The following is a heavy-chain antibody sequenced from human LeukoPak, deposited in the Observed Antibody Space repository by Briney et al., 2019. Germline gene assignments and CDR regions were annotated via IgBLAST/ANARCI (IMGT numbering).Heavy chain of an antibody. CDR3: ARDHCSSTSCFPSGTNYFDS. D-gene: IGHD2-2*01. J-gene: IGHJ4*02. Sequence: GGSLRLSCAASGFTFSSYTMNWVRQAPGKGLEWVSSISSSRSYIYSADSVKGRFTISRDNAKNSLYLQMNSLRAEDTAVYYCARDHCSSTSCFPSGTNYFDSWGQGTPVTVSS. CDR2: ISSSRSYI. CDR1: GFTFSSYT. V-gene: IGHV3-21*01.